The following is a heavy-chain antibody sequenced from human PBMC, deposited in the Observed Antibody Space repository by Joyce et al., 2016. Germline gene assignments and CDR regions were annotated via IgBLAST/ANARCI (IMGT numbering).Heavy chain of an antibody. D-gene: IGHD1-14*01. CDR1: GFTFSNYV. V-gene: IGHV3-30-3*01. CDR2: ISDDGNNK. J-gene: IGHJ6*02. CDR3: ARQGVFPGGPSYGMDV. Sequence: QVVLVESGGDVVRPGRSLRLSCAASGFTFSNYVIHWVRQAPGKGLEWVSLISDDGNNKYYADSVKGRFTVSRDNSKNTLYLQMNSLRVEDTAVYYCARQGVFPGGPSYGMDVWGQGTSVTVSS.